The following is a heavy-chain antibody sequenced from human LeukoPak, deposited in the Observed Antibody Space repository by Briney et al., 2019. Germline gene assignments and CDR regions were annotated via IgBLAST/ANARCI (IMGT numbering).Heavy chain of an antibody. D-gene: IGHD5-24*01. CDR3: AKDRDGYNSLSY. Sequence: GGSLRLSCAASGFTFSSYAMSWVRQAPGKGLEWVSSISPSSGYFYYADSLRGRFTISRDNAKNSLYLQMSSLRAEDTAVYYCAKDRDGYNSLSYWGQGTLVTVSS. V-gene: IGHV3-21*01. CDR2: ISPSSGYF. CDR1: GFTFSSYA. J-gene: IGHJ4*02.